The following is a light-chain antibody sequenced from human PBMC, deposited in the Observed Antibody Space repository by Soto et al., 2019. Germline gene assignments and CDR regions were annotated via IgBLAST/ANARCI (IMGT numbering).Light chain of an antibody. CDR3: QQRSNWPPIT. Sequence: EIVMTQSPATLSVSPGERVTLSCRASQSAISNLAWYQQKPGQTPRLLIYDASTRATDIPARFSGSGSGTDFTLTIRSLEPEDFAVYYCQQRSNWPPITFGQGTRLEIK. CDR2: DAS. J-gene: IGKJ5*01. CDR1: QSAISN. V-gene: IGKV3-15*01.